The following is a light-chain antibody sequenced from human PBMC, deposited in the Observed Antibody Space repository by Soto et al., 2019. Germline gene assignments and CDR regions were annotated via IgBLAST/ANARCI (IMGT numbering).Light chain of an antibody. CDR1: QSISSGH. Sequence: EIVLTQSPGTLSLSPGERATLSCRASQSISSGHLAWYQQKPDQAPRLLMYGASNRATGIPDRFSGSGSGTDFTLTISRLEPEDFAVYYCQHYGSEXTFGPGTKVD. CDR3: QHYGSEXT. CDR2: GAS. V-gene: IGKV3-20*01. J-gene: IGKJ3*01.